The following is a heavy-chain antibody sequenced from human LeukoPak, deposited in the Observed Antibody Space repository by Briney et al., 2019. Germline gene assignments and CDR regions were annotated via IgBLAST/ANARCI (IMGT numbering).Heavy chain of an antibody. Sequence: SVEVSCKASGGTFSSYAISWVRQAPGQGLEWMGGIIPIFGTANYAQKFQGRVTITADKSTSTAYMELSSLRSEDTAVYYCASGGMTTVTTFDYWGQGTLVTVSS. CDR3: ASGGMTTVTTFDY. D-gene: IGHD4-11*01. CDR1: GGTFSSYA. CDR2: IIPIFGTA. J-gene: IGHJ4*02. V-gene: IGHV1-69*06.